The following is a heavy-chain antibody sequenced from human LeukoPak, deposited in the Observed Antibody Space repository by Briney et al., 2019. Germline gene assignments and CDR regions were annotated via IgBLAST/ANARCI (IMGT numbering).Heavy chain of an antibody. CDR3: ARYYYNRGGYPHSLGRAFDI. CDR1: GGSIISTNYH. D-gene: IGHD3-22*01. V-gene: IGHV4-39*01. J-gene: IGHJ3*02. CDR2: VYYDGRT. Sequence: KPSETLSLTCTVSGGSIISTNYHWGWVRQPPGKGPEWIGLVYYDGRTYYNPSLKSRATISVDTSKNQFSLHLSSVTATDTAVYYCARYYYNRGGYPHSLGRAFDIWGQGTMVIVSS.